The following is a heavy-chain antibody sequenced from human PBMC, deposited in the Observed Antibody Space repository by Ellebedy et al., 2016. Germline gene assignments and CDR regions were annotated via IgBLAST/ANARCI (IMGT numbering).Heavy chain of an antibody. J-gene: IGHJ6*03. CDR3: ARWGSIVGATGYMDV. Sequence: ASVKVSCKASGYTFTSYGMHWVRQAPGQRLEWMGWINAGNGNTKYSQKFQGRVTITWDTSASTAYMELSSLRSEDTAVYYCARWGSIVGATGYMDVWGKGTTVTVSS. V-gene: IGHV1-3*01. CDR1: GYTFTSYG. D-gene: IGHD1-26*01. CDR2: INAGNGNT.